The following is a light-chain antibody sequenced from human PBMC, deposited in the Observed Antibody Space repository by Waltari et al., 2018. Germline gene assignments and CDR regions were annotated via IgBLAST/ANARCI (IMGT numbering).Light chain of an antibody. V-gene: IGLV1-47*01. J-gene: IGLJ1*01. CDR3: AAWDDSLSGLYV. Sequence: QSVLTQPPSASGTPGQRVTIPCSGSSSNIKNNYVYWYQQLTGTTPKLLIYRTKQRPSGVPDRFSGSKSGTSASLAISGLRSEDEADYYCAAWDDSLSGLYVFGTGTKVTVL. CDR2: RTK. CDR1: SSNIKNNY.